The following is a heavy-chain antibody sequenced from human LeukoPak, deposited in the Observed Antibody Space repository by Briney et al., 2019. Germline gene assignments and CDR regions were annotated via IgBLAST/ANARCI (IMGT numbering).Heavy chain of an antibody. V-gene: IGHV4-59*08. D-gene: IGHD3-10*01. CDR2: IYYSGST. CDR3: VRHYGSGSYYF. Sequence: PSETLSLTCTVSGGSINSYYWSWIRQPPGKGLEWIGYIYYSGSTNYNPSPKSRVTISIDTSKNQFSLKLSSVTAADTAVYYCVRHYGSGSYYFWGQGTLVTVSS. CDR1: GGSINSYY. J-gene: IGHJ4*02.